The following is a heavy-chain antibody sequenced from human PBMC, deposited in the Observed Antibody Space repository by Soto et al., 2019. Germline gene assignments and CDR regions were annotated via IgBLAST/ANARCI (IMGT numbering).Heavy chain of an antibody. Sequence: EVQLLESGGGLVQPGGSLRLSCAASGFTFSSYAMSWVRQAPGKGLEWVSAISGSGGSTYYADSVKGRFTISRDNSKNTXXLQMNSLRAEDTAVYYCAKDRYYGSGSYYYDAFDIWGQGTMVTVSS. CDR3: AKDRYYGSGSYYYDAFDI. J-gene: IGHJ3*02. D-gene: IGHD3-10*01. V-gene: IGHV3-23*01. CDR2: ISGSGGST. CDR1: GFTFSSYA.